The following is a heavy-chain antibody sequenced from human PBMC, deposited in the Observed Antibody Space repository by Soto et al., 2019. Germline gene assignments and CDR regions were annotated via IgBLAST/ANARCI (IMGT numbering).Heavy chain of an antibody. V-gene: IGHV3-30-3*01. CDR2: ISNDGSNK. CDR3: ARDKGHYDFWSGSSRGMDV. Sequence: PGGSLRLSCADSGFSFSSYAMHWVRQAPGKGLDWVAVISNDGSNKYYADSVKGRFTISRDNSKNTLYLQMNTLRPEDTAVYYCARDKGHYDFWSGSSRGMDVWGQGTTVTVSS. D-gene: IGHD3-3*01. J-gene: IGHJ6*02. CDR1: GFSFSSYA.